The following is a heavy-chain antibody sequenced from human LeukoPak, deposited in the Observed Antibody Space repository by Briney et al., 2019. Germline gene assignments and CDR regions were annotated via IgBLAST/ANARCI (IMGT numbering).Heavy chain of an antibody. V-gene: IGHV4-39*01. CDR3: ARHSDRTAYTAKGFDS. Sequence: SETLSLTCTVSGDSISSSDYYWGWIRQAPGTGPEWIGSVRYSGSTYSHPSLRSRVTISLDTSKSQFSLKLSSVTAADTAVYYCARHSDRTAYTAKGFDSWGQGTLVTVSS. J-gene: IGHJ4*02. CDR1: GDSISSSDYY. CDR2: VRYSGST. D-gene: IGHD2-21*02.